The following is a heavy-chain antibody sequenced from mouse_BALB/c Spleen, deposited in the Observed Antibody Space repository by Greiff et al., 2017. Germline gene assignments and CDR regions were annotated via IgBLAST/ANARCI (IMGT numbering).Heavy chain of an antibody. D-gene: IGHD4-1*01. CDR2: IYPGDGDT. Sequence: VQLQQSGAELARPGASVKLSCKASGYTFTSYWMQWVKQRPGQGLEWIGAIYPGDGDTRYTQKFKGKATLTADKSSSTAYMQLSSLASEDSAVYYCELGWGMMDYWGQGTSVTVSS. V-gene: IGHV1-87*01. CDR3: ELGWGMMDY. CDR1: GYTFTSYW. J-gene: IGHJ4*01.